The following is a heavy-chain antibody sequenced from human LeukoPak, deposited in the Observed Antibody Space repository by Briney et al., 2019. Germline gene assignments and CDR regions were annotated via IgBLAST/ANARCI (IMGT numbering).Heavy chain of an antibody. V-gene: IGHV3-21*01. J-gene: IGHJ4*02. CDR3: ARAGGWGYSSSSGYYFDY. CDR1: GFTFSSYS. CDR2: ISSSSSYV. D-gene: IGHD6-6*01. Sequence: GGSLRLSCAASGFTFSSYSMNWVRQAPGKGLEWVSSISSSSSYVYYADSVKGRFTISRDNAKNSLYLQMNSLRAEDTAVYYCARAGGWGYSSSSGYYFDYWGQGTLVTVSS.